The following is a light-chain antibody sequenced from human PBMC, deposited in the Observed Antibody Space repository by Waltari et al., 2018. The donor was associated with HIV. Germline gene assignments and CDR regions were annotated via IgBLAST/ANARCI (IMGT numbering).Light chain of an antibody. V-gene: IGKV3-20*01. CDR3: QQYGSSPLT. CDR1: QSLSSSY. J-gene: IGKJ1*01. Sequence: EVVLTQSPGVLSLSPGETATLSCRASQSLSSSYLAWYQQKAGQAPRLLIYAASNRATGIPDRFTGRESGTDFTLTIRRLEPADSAVYYCQQYGSSPLTFGKGTKVEVK. CDR2: AAS.